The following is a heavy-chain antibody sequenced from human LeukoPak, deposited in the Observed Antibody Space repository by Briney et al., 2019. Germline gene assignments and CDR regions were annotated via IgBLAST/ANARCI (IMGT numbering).Heavy chain of an antibody. V-gene: IGHV2-5*01. Sequence: SGPTLVKPAQTLTLTCTFSGFSLSTSGVGVGWIRQPPGKALEWLALIYWQDEKRYSPVLNSRLTITKDTSKNQVVLTMTNMDPVDTATYYCAHRRGGDFDHWGQGTLVTVSS. CDR3: AHRRGGDFDH. CDR2: IYWQDEK. CDR1: GFSLSTSGVG. D-gene: IGHD3-16*01. J-gene: IGHJ4*02.